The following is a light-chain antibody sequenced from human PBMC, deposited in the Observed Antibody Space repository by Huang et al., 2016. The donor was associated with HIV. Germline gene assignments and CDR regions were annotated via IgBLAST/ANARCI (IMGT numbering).Light chain of an antibody. CDR3: LQYNTYPPT. CDR2: AAS. V-gene: IGKV1-16*01. J-gene: IGKJ5*01. Sequence: DIQMTQSPTSLSASMGDKVTITCRASQGISNSLAWFQQKPGKAPKSLIYAASNLQSGVPSRFSGSGSGTYFTLTIRRLQPEDFATYYCLQYNTYPPTFAQGTLLEIK. CDR1: QGISNS.